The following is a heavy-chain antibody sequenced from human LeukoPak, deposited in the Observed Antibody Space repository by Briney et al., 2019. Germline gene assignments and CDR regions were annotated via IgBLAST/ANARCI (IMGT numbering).Heavy chain of an antibody. Sequence: PGGSLRLSCAASGFTFSSYAMSWVRQAPGKGLEWVSAISGSGGSTYYADSVKGRFTISRDNSKNTLYLQMNSLRAEDTAVYYCTRGLSGTWPWYFDGWGQGTLVTVSS. J-gene: IGHJ4*02. CDR3: TRGLSGTWPWYFDG. V-gene: IGHV3-23*01. CDR2: ISGSGGST. CDR1: GFTFSSYA. D-gene: IGHD1-26*01.